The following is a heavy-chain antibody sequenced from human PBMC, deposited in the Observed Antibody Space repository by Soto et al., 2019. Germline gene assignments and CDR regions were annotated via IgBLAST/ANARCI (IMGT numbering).Heavy chain of an antibody. J-gene: IGHJ4*02. CDR1: GGSISSYY. Sequence: PSETLSLTCTASGGSISSYYWSWIRQPPGKGLEWIGCIYYSGSSNYNPSLKSRVTISVDTSKNQLSLKLSSVTAADTAVYYCARRYGYYFDYWGQGTLVTVSS. V-gene: IGHV4-59*08. CDR2: IYYSGSS. CDR3: ARRYGYYFDY. D-gene: IGHD4-17*01.